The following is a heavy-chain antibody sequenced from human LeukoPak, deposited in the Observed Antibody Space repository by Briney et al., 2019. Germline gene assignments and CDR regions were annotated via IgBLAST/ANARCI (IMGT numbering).Heavy chain of an antibody. CDR1: GGSISSSSYY. Sequence: SETLSLTCTVSGGSISSSSYYWGWIRQPPGKGLEWIGSIYYSGSTYYNPSLKSRVTISVDTSKNQFSLKLSSVTAADTAVYYCARGYCSGGSCYRYYYYYMDVWGKGTTATVSS. CDR3: ARGYCSGGSCYRYYYYYMDV. D-gene: IGHD2-15*01. CDR2: IYYSGST. V-gene: IGHV4-39*07. J-gene: IGHJ6*03.